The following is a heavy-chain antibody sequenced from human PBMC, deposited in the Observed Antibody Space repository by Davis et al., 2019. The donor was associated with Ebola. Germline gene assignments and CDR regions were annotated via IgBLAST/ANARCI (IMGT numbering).Heavy chain of an antibody. J-gene: IGHJ4*02. CDR3: ARDRRDSSAYGF. CDR1: GDSISSGSYY. D-gene: IGHD3-22*01. CDR2: IYTSGST. Sequence: SETLSLTCTVSGDSISSGSYYWSWIRQPAGKGLEWIGHIYTSGSTNYNPSLKSRVTKSGDTSKNQFSLRLNSVTAADTAIYFLARDRRDSSAYGFWGQGTLVTVSS. V-gene: IGHV4-61*09.